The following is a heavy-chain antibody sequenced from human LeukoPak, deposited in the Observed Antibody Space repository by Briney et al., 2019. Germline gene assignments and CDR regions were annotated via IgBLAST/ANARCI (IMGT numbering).Heavy chain of an antibody. CDR2: ISGSGSDI. CDR3: STDPRLLMY. Sequence: PGGSLRLSCVVSGFSISDSYMTWIRQTPGKGLEWLAYISGSGSDIYFADSVKGRFTISRDNAKNSLYLQMNSLRPEDTALYYCSTDPRLLMYWGHGTLVTVSS. J-gene: IGHJ4*01. V-gene: IGHV3-11*01. D-gene: IGHD2-8*01. CDR1: GFSISDSY.